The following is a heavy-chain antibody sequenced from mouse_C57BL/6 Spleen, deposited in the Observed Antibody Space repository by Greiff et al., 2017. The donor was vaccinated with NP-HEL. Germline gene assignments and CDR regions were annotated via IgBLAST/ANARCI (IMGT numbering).Heavy chain of an antibody. V-gene: IGHV1-52*01. CDR3: ARPGLRQGWFAY. D-gene: IGHD2-4*01. J-gene: IGHJ3*01. Sequence: VQLQQPGAELVRPGSSVKLSCKASGYTFTSYWMHWVKQRPIQGLEWIGNIDPSDSETHYNQKFKDKATLTVDKSSSTAYMQLSSLTSEDSAVYYCARPGLRQGWFAYWGQGTLVTVSA. CDR2: IDPSDSET. CDR1: GYTFTSYW.